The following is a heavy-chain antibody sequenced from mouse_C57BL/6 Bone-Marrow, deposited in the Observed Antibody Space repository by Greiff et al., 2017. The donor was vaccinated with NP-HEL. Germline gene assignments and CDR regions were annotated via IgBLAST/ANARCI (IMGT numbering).Heavy chain of an antibody. CDR3: ARGTGYYAMDY. Sequence: EVQLVESEGGLVQPGSSMKLSCTASGFTFSDYYMAWVRQVPEKGLEWVANINYDGSSTYYLDSLKSRFIISRDNAKNILYLQMSSLKSEDTATYYCARGTGYYAMDYWGKGTSVTVST. CDR1: GFTFSDYY. V-gene: IGHV5-16*01. J-gene: IGHJ4*01. CDR2: INYDGSST. D-gene: IGHD4-1*01.